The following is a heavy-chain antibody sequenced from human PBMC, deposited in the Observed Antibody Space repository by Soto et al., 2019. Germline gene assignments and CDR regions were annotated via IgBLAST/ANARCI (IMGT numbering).Heavy chain of an antibody. V-gene: IGHV1-2*02. CDR2: INPNSGGT. D-gene: IGHD4-4*01. CDR3: ARREEGYSNYVEPPFDY. CDR1: GYTFTGYY. J-gene: IGHJ4*02. Sequence: QVQLVQSGAEVKKPGASVKVSCKASGYTFTGYYMHWVRQAPGQGLEWMGWINPNSGGTNYAQKFQGRVTMTRDTSISTSYMELSRLRSDDTAVYYCARREEGYSNYVEPPFDYWGQGTLVTVSS.